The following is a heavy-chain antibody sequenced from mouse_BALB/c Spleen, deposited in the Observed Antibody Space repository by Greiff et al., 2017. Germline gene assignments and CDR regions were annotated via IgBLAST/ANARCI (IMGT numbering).Heavy chain of an antibody. V-gene: IGHV5-17*02. J-gene: IGHJ2*01. CDR1: GFTFSSFG. D-gene: IGHD2-12*01. Sequence: EVQGVESGGGLVQPGGSRKLSCAASGFTFSSFGMHWVRQAPEKGLEWVAYISSGSSTIYYAETVKGRFTISRDNPKNTLFLQMTSLRSEDTAMYYCARGFRYDDGEFDYWGQGTTLTVSS. CDR3: ARGFRYDDGEFDY. CDR2: ISSGSSTI.